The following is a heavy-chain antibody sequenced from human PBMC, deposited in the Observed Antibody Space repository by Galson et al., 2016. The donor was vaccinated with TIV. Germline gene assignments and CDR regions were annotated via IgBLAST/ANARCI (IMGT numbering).Heavy chain of an antibody. D-gene: IGHD5-12*01. CDR1: GFTFSSYA. Sequence: SLRLSCAASGFTFSSYAMHWVRQAPGEGLEWVAVISYDGSNKYYADSVKGRFTISRDNSKNTLYLQMNSLRAEDTAVYYCARDRGSIVATTLDYWGQGTLVTVSS. CDR3: ARDRGSIVATTLDY. J-gene: IGHJ4*02. V-gene: IGHV3-30*01. CDR2: ISYDGSNK.